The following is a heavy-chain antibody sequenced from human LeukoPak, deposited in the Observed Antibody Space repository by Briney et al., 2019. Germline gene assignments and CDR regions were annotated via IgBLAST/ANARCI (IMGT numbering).Heavy chain of an antibody. V-gene: IGHV3-21*01. J-gene: IGHJ4*02. CDR1: GFTFSLYG. D-gene: IGHD1-26*01. Sequence: GGTLGLSCAASGFTFSLYGMSWVRQAPGKGLEWVSSISGSSSYIYYADSVKGRFSISRDNAKNSLYLQMNSLRAEDTAVYYCARDLLGWELHYFDYWGQGTPVTVSS. CDR2: ISGSSSYI. CDR3: ARDLLGWELHYFDY.